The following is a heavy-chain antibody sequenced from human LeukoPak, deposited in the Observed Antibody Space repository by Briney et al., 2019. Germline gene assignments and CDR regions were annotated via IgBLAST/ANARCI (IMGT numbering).Heavy chain of an antibody. CDR2: IYYSGST. Sequence: SETLSLTCTVSGGSISIYYWSWIRQPPGKGLEWIGYIYYSGSTNYNPSLKSRVTISVDTSKNQFSLKLSSVTAADTAVYYCARHRTIFGVIPIFWFDPWGQGALVTVSS. V-gene: IGHV4-59*08. CDR3: ARHRTIFGVIPIFWFDP. CDR1: GGSISIYY. D-gene: IGHD3-3*01. J-gene: IGHJ5*02.